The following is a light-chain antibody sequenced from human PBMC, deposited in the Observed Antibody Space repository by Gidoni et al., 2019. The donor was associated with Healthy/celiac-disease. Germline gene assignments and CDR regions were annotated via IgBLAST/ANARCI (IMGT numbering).Light chain of an antibody. CDR3: SSYTSSSTVV. CDR1: SSDVGGYNY. CDR2: DVS. J-gene: IGLJ2*01. V-gene: IGLV2-14*03. Sequence: QSALTQPASVSGSPGKSNTISCTGTSSDVGGYNYVSWYQQHPGKAPKLMIYDVSNRPSGVSNRFSGSKSGNTASLTISGLQAEDEADYYCSSYTSSSTVVFGGGTKLTVL.